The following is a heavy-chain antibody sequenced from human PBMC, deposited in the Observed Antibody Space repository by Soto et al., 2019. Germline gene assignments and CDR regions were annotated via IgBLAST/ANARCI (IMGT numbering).Heavy chain of an antibody. V-gene: IGHV1-24*01. CDR1: GYTLTELS. CDR3: ATGYCSSTSCSKRSRSGSYFDL. Sequence: QVQLVQSGAEVKKPGASVKVSCKVSGYTLTELSMHWVRQAPGKGLEWMGGLDPEDGERIYAQKFQGRVTMTEDTSTDTAYMELSSLRSEDTAVYYCATGYCSSTSCSKRSRSGSYFDLWGRGTLVTVSS. D-gene: IGHD2-2*01. CDR2: LDPEDGER. J-gene: IGHJ2*01.